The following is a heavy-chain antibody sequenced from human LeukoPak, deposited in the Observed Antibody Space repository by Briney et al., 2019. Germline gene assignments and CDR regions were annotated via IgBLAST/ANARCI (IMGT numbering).Heavy chain of an antibody. CDR2: ISGSGGST. D-gene: IGHD2-15*01. CDR3: AKGRVAAIDH. Sequence: PGESLTLFCGAAGFTVSREGRSWGRQAPGKGLEWVSAISGSGGSTYYADSVKGRFTISRDNSKNTLYLQMNSLRAEDTAVYYCAKGRVAAIDHWGQGTLVTVSS. CDR1: GFTVSREG. J-gene: IGHJ5*02. V-gene: IGHV3-23*01.